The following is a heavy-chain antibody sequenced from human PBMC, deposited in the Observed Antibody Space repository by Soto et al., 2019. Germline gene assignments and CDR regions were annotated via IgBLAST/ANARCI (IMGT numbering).Heavy chain of an antibody. V-gene: IGHV3-23*01. CDR3: AKALSYGDYYFDY. D-gene: IGHD4-17*01. CDR1: GFTFSSYA. J-gene: IGHJ4*02. CDR2: ISGSGGST. Sequence: EVQLLESGGGLVQPGGSLRLSCAASGFTFSSYAMSWVRQAPGKGLEWFSAISGSGGSTYYADSVKGRFTICRDNSKNTLYLQMNSLRADDTAVYYCAKALSYGDYYFDYWGQGTLVTVSS.